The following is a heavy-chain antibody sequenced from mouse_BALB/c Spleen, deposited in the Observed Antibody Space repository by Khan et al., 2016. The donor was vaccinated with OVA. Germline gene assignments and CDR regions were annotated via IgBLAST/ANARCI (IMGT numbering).Heavy chain of an antibody. CDR2: IWAGGST. CDR3: ARLEDI. CDR1: GFSLTSYG. D-gene: IGHD1-3*01. J-gene: IGHJ2*01. V-gene: IGHV2-9*02. Sequence: VQLQLSGPGLVAPSQSLSITCTVSGFSLTSYGVHWVRQSPGKGLEWLGEIWAGGSTNYNSALMSKLSITKDNSKSQVFLKMNRLQTDDTAMYYCARLEDIWGQGTTLTVSS.